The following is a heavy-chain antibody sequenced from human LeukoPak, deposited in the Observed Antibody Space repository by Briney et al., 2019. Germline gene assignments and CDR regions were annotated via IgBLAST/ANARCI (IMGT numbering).Heavy chain of an antibody. Sequence: ASVKVSCKASGYTFTSYYMHWVRQAPGQGLEWMGIINPSGGSTSYAQKFQGRVTMTRDTSISTAYMELSRLRSDDTAVYYCARDIPFGRYHSNMDVWGQGTTVTVSS. J-gene: IGHJ6*02. CDR2: INPSGGST. CDR1: GYTFTSYY. V-gene: IGHV1-46*01. D-gene: IGHD2-2*02. CDR3: ARDIPFGRYHSNMDV.